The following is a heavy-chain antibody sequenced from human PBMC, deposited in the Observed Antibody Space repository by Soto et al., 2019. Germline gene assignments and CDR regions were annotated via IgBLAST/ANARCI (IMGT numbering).Heavy chain of an antibody. Sequence: QVQLVESGGGVVQPGRSLRLSCAASGFTFSSYGMHWVRQAPGKGLEWVAVIWYDGSNKYYADSVKGRFTTSRDNSKNTLYLQMNSLIAEDTAVYYCARWGIAAGDYWGQGTLVTVSS. D-gene: IGHD6-13*01. V-gene: IGHV3-33*01. CDR1: GFTFSSYG. CDR3: ARWGIAAGDY. J-gene: IGHJ4*02. CDR2: IWYDGSNK.